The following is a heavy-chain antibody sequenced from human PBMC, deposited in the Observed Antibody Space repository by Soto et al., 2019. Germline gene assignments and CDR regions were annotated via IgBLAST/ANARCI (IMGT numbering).Heavy chain of an antibody. D-gene: IGHD5-12*01. CDR3: AREGNSGSPDY. Sequence: ESGGGVVQPGRSLRLSCAASGFSFSDYAIHWVRQAPGKGLEWMTVISYDGSNKYYADSVKGRFTISRDNSKTTLYLQMNSLRAEDTALYYCAREGNSGSPDYWGQGTLVTVSS. CDR1: GFSFSDYA. V-gene: IGHV3-30-3*01. CDR2: ISYDGSNK. J-gene: IGHJ4*02.